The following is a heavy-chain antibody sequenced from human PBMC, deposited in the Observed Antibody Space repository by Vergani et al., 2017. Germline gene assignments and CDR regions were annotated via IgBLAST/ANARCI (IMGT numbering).Heavy chain of an antibody. CDR2: ISPHTGRT. D-gene: IGHD1-1*01. CDR3: ARVAPSNSEVTPTAFDV. J-gene: IGHJ3*01. V-gene: IGHV1-18*01. CDR1: GYTFRNKD. Sequence: QVQLVQSAAEVKKPGAALNVSCKASGYTFRNKDISWLRQAPGQGLEWMGSISPHTGRTNTAQQFQDRVIMTTDTSTSTAYLSLGTLTSDDTAVYFCARVAPSNSEVTPTAFDVWGQGTMVTVSS.